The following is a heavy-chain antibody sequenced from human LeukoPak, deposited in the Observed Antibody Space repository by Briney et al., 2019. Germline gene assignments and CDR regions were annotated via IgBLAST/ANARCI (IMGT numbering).Heavy chain of an antibody. V-gene: IGHV4-39*01. Sequence: SETLSLTCTVSGGSISSSYFWGWIRQPPGKGLEWIGSIYYSGSTYYNPSLKSRVTISVDTSKYQFSPNLSSVTAADTAVYYCARLQWNYDSSGSRPYYFDFWGQGTLVTVSS. CDR3: ARLQWNYDSSGSRPYYFDF. D-gene: IGHD3-22*01. CDR1: GGSISSSYF. CDR2: IYYSGST. J-gene: IGHJ4*02.